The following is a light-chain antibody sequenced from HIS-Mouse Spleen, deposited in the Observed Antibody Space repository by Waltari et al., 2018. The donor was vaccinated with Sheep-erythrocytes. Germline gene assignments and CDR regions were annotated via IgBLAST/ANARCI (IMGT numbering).Light chain of an antibody. V-gene: IGKV2-28*01. J-gene: IGKJ2*01. Sequence: DIVMTQSPLCLPVTTGEPASISCRSSPSLLHSNGYNYLDWYLQKPGQSPQLLFYLGSNRAFGLPDRFSGSRSATLFTLKIRRVETEDVGVYYCMQALHKPEGYTFHQGTQLEIK. CDR2: LGS. CDR3: MQALHKPEGYT. CDR1: PSLLHSNGYNY.